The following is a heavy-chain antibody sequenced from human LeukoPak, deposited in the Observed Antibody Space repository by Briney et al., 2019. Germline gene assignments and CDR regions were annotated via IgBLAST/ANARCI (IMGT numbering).Heavy chain of an antibody. CDR1: GGSINSGDYY. J-gene: IGHJ4*02. Sequence: SETLSLTCTVSGGSINSGDYYWSWIRQLPGKGLEWIGYIYYSGSTNYNPSLKSRVTISVDTSKNQFSLNLKSVTAADTAVYYCARGEGYFDYWGQGTLVTVSS. CDR3: ARGEGYFDY. CDR2: IYYSGST. V-gene: IGHV4-61*08.